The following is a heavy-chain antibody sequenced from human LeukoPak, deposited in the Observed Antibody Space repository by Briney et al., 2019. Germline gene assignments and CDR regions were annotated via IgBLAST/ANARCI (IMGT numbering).Heavy chain of an antibody. CDR3: ARQGIPYYYDSSGYYYFDY. CDR1: GYSFTSYW. Sequence: GESLKISCKGSGYSFTSYWIGWVGQMPGKGLEWMGIIYPGDSDTRYSPSFQGQVTISADKSISTAYLQWSSLKASDTAMYYCARQGIPYYYDSSGYYYFDYWGQGTLVTVSS. V-gene: IGHV5-51*01. J-gene: IGHJ4*02. D-gene: IGHD3-22*01. CDR2: IYPGDSDT.